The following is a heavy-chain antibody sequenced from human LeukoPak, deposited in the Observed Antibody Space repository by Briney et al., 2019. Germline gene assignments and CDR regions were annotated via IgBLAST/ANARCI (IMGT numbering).Heavy chain of an antibody. CDR1: GYSFSDNW. Sequence: GESLKISCKVSGYSFSDNWIGWVRQMPGEGLEWMGIISPGDSQTRYSPSFQGQVTFSFDKTISTAYLQWSSLKASDTAMYFCARLVSGSWGENYDFWGQRTLVTVSS. J-gene: IGHJ4*02. D-gene: IGHD3-16*01. CDR2: ISPGDSQT. V-gene: IGHV5-51*01. CDR3: ARLVSGSWGENYDF.